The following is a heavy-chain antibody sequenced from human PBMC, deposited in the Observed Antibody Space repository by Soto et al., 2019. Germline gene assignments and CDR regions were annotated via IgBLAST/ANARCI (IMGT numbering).Heavy chain of an antibody. V-gene: IGHV3-74*01. J-gene: IGHJ6*02. CDR3: ARPGYSNYGPGVDV. Sequence: VQLVESGGGLVQPGGSLRLSCAACGFTFSVYWMHWVRQAPGKGLVWVSRIDSDGSTTSYADSVKGRFTISRDNAKSTLYLQMNSLRAEDTAVYYCARPGYSNYGPGVDVWGQGTTVTVSS. CDR1: GFTFSVYW. D-gene: IGHD4-4*01. CDR2: IDSDGSTT.